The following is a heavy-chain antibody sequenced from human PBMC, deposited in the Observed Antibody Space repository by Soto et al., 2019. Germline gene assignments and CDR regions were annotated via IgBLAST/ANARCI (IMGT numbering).Heavy chain of an antibody. D-gene: IGHD5-18*01. Sequence: PVGPRRLACAASGFTISRYAMNWVRPAPGKGLEWVSSISANGRNTYYADSVKGRFTISRDRSKNTLYLQLDSLRVEDTAIYYCAKDLSSLGWLALGAPFDSWGQGTLVTVS. V-gene: IGHV3-23*01. CDR1: GFTISRYA. CDR3: AKDLSSLGWLALGAPFDS. J-gene: IGHJ4*02. CDR2: ISANGRNT.